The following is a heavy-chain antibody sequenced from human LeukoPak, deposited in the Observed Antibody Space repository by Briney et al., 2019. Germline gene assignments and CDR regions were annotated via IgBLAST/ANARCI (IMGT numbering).Heavy chain of an antibody. D-gene: IGHD1-26*01. CDR3: ARAGGSYYYDALHI. CDR1: GFTFSSYG. Sequence: GRCLRLSCAASGFTFSSYGIHWVRQAPGNGLEWVAVIGYDGSNKYYADSVKGRFTIPRDNSKNTLYLQMNSLRAEETAVYYCARAGGSYYYDALHIWAQGTMVTVSS. V-gene: IGHV3-33*01. CDR2: IGYDGSNK. J-gene: IGHJ3*02.